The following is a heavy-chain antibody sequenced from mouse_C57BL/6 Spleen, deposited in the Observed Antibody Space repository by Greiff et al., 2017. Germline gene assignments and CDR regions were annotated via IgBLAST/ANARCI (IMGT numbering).Heavy chain of an antibody. CDR2: INPGRGGT. J-gene: IGHJ4*01. CDR3: ARDVYDYYAMDY. V-gene: IGHV1-54*01. D-gene: IGHD2-3*01. Sequence: QVQLQQSGAELVRPGTSVKVSCKASGYAFTNYLIEWVKQRPGQGLEWIGVINPGRGGTNYNEKFKGKATLTADKSSSTAYMQLSSLTSEDSAVYVCARDVYDYYAMDYWGQGTSVTVSS. CDR1: GYAFTNYL.